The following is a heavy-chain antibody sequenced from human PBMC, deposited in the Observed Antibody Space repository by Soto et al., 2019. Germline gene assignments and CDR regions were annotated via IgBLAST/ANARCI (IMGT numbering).Heavy chain of an antibody. J-gene: IGHJ6*02. CDR2: ISYDGSNK. CDR1: GFTFSSYA. V-gene: IGHV3-30-3*01. D-gene: IGHD1-26*01. Sequence: GGSLRLSCAASGFTFSSYAMHWVRQAPGKGLEWVAVISYDGSNKYYADSVKGRFTISRDNSKNTLYLQMNSLRAEDTAVYYCARGGRAADNYYYYGMDVWGQGTTVTVSS. CDR3: ARGGRAADNYYYYGMDV.